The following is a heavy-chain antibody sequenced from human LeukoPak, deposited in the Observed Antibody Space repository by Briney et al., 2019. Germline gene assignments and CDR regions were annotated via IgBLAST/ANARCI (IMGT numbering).Heavy chain of an antibody. CDR2: INAGDGNT. V-gene: IGHV1-3*01. J-gene: IGHJ4*02. CDR3: AKDGLSGNFDY. D-gene: IGHD1-26*01. CDR1: GYVFTNYA. Sequence: GASVKVSCKASGYVFTNYAIHWVRQAPGQRLEWMGWINAGDGNTKYSQKFQDRVTITRDTSASTAYMELSSLRSEDTAVYYCAKDGLSGNFDYWGQGTLVTVSS.